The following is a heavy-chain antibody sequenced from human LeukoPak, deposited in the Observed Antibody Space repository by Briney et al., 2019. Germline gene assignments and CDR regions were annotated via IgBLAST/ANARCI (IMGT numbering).Heavy chain of an antibody. CDR3: ARRNYGGAIDY. D-gene: IGHD4-17*01. CDR2: FYYSGST. V-gene: IGHV4-39*01. J-gene: IGHJ4*02. CDR1: GDSITSSSYY. Sequence: PSETLSLTCTVSGDSITSSSYYWAWIRQPPGKGLEWIGSFYYSGSTYYSPSLKSRVTISVDTSKNQFSLKLSSVTAADTAVYYCARRNYGGAIDYWGQGSLVTASS.